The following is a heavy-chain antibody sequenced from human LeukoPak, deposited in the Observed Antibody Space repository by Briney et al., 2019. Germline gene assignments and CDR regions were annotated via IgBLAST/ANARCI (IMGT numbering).Heavy chain of an antibody. V-gene: IGHV3-23*01. CDR3: AKGGRDNYYDSSGYYTYYFDY. D-gene: IGHD3-22*01. Sequence: GGSLRLSCAASGFTFSSYSMNWVRQAPGEGLEWVSAISGSGGSTYYADSVKGRFTISRDNSKNTLYLQMNSLRAEDTAVYYCAKGGRDNYYDSSGYYTYYFDYWGQGTPVTVSS. CDR1: GFTFSSYS. J-gene: IGHJ4*02. CDR2: ISGSGGST.